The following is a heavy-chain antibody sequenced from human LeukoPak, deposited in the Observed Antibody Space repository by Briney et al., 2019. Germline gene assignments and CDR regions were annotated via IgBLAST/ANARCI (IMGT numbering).Heavy chain of an antibody. Sequence: GGSLRLSCAASGFTVSTNYMSWVRQAPGKGLEWVSVIYSGGTTYYADSVKGRFTISRDNSQNTLYFQMSILTADNTVGYYCAGSYGDHDAFNIWGQGTMVTVSS. CDR3: AGSYGDHDAFNI. CDR1: GFTVSTNY. D-gene: IGHD3-10*01. V-gene: IGHV3-53*01. CDR2: IYSGGTT. J-gene: IGHJ3*02.